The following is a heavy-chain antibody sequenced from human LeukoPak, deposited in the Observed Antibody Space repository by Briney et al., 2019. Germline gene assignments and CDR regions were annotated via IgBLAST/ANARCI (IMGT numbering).Heavy chain of an antibody. CDR1: GYTFSIYG. CDR3: ARGGTYYYDTD. Sequence: ASVRVSCKASGYTFSIYGFSWVRQAPGQGLEWMGWISAYNGNTNYAQKLQGRVTMTTDTSTSAAYMELRSLRSDDTAVYYCARGGTYYYDTDWGQGTLVTVSS. J-gene: IGHJ4*02. D-gene: IGHD3-22*01. CDR2: ISAYNGNT. V-gene: IGHV1-18*01.